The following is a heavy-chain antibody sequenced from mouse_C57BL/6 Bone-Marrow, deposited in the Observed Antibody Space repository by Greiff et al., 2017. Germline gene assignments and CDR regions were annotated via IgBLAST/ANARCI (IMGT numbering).Heavy chain of an antibody. CDR2: ISYDGSN. CDR1: GYSITSGYY. J-gene: IGHJ3*01. CDR3: ARVSVAY. Sequence: ESGPGLVKPSQSLSLTCSVTGYSITSGYYWNWIRQFPGNKLEWMGYISYDGSNNYNPSLKNRISITRDTSKNQFFLKLNSVTTEDTATYYCARVSVAYWGQGTLVTVSA. V-gene: IGHV3-6*01.